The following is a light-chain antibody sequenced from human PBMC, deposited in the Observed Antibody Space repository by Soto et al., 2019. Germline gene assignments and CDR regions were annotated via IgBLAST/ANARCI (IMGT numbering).Light chain of an antibody. J-gene: IGLJ1*01. Sequence: QTVLTRPPSASGTPGQRVTISCSGGSSSFGSNTVNWYQQLSRDPKLLIYSNNQRHSGVPDRISGSKSGTTATLAISRLRSEDEANYYCVAWDDSLSGLGFGTGTKVAVL. CDR2: SNN. V-gene: IGLV1-44*01. CDR1: SSSFGSNT. CDR3: VAWDDSLSGLG.